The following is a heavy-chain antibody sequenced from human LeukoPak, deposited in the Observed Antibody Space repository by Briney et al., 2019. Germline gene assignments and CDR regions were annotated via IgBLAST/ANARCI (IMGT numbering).Heavy chain of an antibody. CDR2: ISDSGGIT. D-gene: IGHD1-7*01. J-gene: IGHJ3*01. CDR1: GFTFSTFA. V-gene: IGHV3-23*01. Sequence: GGSLRLSCAASGFTFSTFAMNWVRQGPGKGLKWVAVISDSGGITYYADSLKGRFTISRDNSKNTLYLQMNSLRAEDTAVYYCAKDIAPNYGSTFDFWGQGTMVTVSS. CDR3: AKDIAPNYGSTFDF.